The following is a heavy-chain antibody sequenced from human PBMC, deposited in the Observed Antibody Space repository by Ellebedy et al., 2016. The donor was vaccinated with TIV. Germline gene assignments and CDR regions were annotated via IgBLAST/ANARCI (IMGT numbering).Heavy chain of an antibody. J-gene: IGHJ2*01. D-gene: IGHD6-19*01. CDR1: GASISSSY. CDR3: ARSSAGGFDYWYFDL. V-gene: IGHV4-59*01. CDR2: ISNTGRT. Sequence: MPSETLSLTCTVSGASISSSYWSWIRQTPGKDLEWIGYISNTGRTNYNPSLQSRVTISVDTSKRQFSLTLRSLTAADPAVYYGARSSAGGFDYWYFDLWGRGTLVTVSS.